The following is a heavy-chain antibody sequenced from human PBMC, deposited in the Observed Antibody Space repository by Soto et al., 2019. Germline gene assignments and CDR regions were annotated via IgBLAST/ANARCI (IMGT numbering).Heavy chain of an antibody. D-gene: IGHD7-27*01. J-gene: IGHJ4*02. CDR2: INADYGNT. Sequence: QVHLVQSGAEVRKPGASVKVSCKASGYTFSSYAMHWVRQAPGQRLEWMGWINADYGNTKSSQKFQDRVTISRDTSASTAYMELTSLRSEDTAVYYCARDTGDGTFDFWGQRTLVTVSS. CDR3: ARDTGDGTFDF. CDR1: GYTFSSYA. V-gene: IGHV1-3*01.